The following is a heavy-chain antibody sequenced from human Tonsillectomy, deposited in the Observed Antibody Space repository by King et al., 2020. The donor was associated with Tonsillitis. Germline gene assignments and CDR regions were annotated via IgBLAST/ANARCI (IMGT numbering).Heavy chain of an antibody. D-gene: IGHD5-12*01. CDR1: GVTFSSYA. Sequence: VQLVESGGGLVQPGRSLRLSCAASGVTFSSYATHWVRPTPGQGLEWGALISYDESNKYSADSVKGRFTISSDNSKNTLALQMNSLRAEDTAVYFCARGAPYYSGSFNYFDFWGLGTLVTVSS. CDR2: ISYDESNK. CDR3: ARGAPYYSGSFNYFDF. V-gene: IGHV3-30*01. J-gene: IGHJ4*01.